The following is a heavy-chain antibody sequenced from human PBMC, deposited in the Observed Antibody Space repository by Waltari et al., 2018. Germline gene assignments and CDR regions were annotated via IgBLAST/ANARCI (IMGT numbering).Heavy chain of an antibody. J-gene: IGHJ4*02. CDR3: ARWVGYGDLYFFDS. D-gene: IGHD4-17*01. V-gene: IGHV4-38-2*01. Sequence: QVQLQESGPGLVKPSETLSLTCAVSGSSISSGYYWGWIRQPPGKGLEWIGNIYHSGSTYYNPSLKSRVTISVDTSKNQFSLKLRSVTAADTAVYYCARWVGYGDLYFFDSWGQGTLVTVSS. CDR2: IYHSGST. CDR1: GSSISSGYY.